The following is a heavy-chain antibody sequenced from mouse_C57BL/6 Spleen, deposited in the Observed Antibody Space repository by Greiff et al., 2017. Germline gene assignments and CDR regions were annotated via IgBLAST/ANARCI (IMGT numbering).Heavy chain of an antibody. V-gene: IGHV14-1*01. J-gene: IGHJ4*01. D-gene: IGHD1-1*01. CDR1: GFNIKDYY. Sequence: EVQLQQSGAELVRPGASVKLSCTASGFNIKDYYMHWVKQRPEQGLEWIGRIDPEDGDTEYAPKFQGKATMTADTSSNTAYLQLSSLTSEDTAVYYCTSSPYGSSYRDAMDYWGQGTSVTVSS. CDR3: TSSPYGSSYRDAMDY. CDR2: IDPEDGDT.